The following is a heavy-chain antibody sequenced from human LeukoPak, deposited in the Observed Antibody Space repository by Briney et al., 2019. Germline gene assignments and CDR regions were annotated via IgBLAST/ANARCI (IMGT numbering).Heavy chain of an antibody. CDR3: ARDRRGTAMGLYNGMDV. V-gene: IGHV4-31*03. CDR1: GGSISSGGYY. J-gene: IGHJ6*02. Sequence: PSETLSLTCTVSGGSISSGGYYWSWIRQHPGKGLEWIGYIYYSGSTYYNPSLKSRVTISVDTSKNQFSLKLSSVTAADTAVYYCARDRRGTAMGLYNGMDVWGQGTTVTVSS. D-gene: IGHD5-18*01. CDR2: IYYSGST.